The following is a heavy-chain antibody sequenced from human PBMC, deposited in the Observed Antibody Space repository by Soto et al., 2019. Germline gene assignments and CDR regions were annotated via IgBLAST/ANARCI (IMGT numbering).Heavy chain of an antibody. V-gene: IGHV4-59*01. D-gene: IGHD3-10*01. CDR2: IYYSGGT. CDR1: GGSISSYY. CDR3: ARYSYGSDYYFDY. Sequence: PSETLSLTCTVSGGSISSYYWSWIRQPPGKGLEWIGYIYYSGGTNSSPSLKSRVTMSVDTSKNQFSLKLSAVIAADTAMYYCARYSYGSDYYFDYWGQGTLVTVS. J-gene: IGHJ4*02.